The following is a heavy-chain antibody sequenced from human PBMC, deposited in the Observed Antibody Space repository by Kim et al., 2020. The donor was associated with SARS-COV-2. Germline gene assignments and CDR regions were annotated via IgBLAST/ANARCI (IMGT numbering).Heavy chain of an antibody. V-gene: IGHV5-10-1*01. CDR3: ARQTLTGTGENYYYGMDV. CDR2: IDPSDSYT. CDR1: GYSFTSYW. Sequence: GESLKISCKGSGYSFTSYWISWVRQMPGKGLEWMGRIDPSDSYTNYSPFFQGHVTISADKSISTAYLQWSSLKASDTAMYYCARQTLTGTGENYYYGMDVWGQGTTVTVSS. J-gene: IGHJ6*02. D-gene: IGHD1-7*01.